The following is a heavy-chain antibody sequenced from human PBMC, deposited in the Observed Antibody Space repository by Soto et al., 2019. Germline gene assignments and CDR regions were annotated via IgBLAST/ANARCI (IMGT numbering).Heavy chain of an antibody. CDR2: VNVGNGST. CDR1: GYTFTSYA. CDR3: ARDVAAADY. D-gene: IGHD6-13*01. J-gene: IGHJ4*02. Sequence: QVQIVQSGAEEKKPGASVKVSCKASGYTFTSYAMHWVRQAPGQRLEWMGWVNVGNGSTKYSQKFRGRVTITRDTSASTAYMELSSLRSEDTAVYYCARDVAAADYWGQGTLVTVSS. V-gene: IGHV1-3*05.